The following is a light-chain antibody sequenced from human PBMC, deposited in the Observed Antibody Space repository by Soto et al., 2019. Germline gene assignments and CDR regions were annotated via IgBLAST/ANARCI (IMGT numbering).Light chain of an antibody. CDR3: QQYTKWPIT. V-gene: IGKV3-11*01. J-gene: IGKJ5*01. CDR1: PSAGNF. CDR2: YVS. Sequence: SPAALAVSPWETASTSCRAKPSAGNFLAWYQQKLGQAPRLLIYYVSKRATGIPARFSGSGSGTEFSLTISSLEPEDSAVYHCQQYTKWPITFGQGTRLEI.